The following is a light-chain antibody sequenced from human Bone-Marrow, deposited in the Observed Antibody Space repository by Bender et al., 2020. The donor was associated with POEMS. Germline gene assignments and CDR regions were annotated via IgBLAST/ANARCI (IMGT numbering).Light chain of an antibody. V-gene: IGLV3-1*01. CDR3: QSWGSNTAV. CDR1: KLGEEY. Sequence: LTQPRSVSVSPGQTATITCSGEKLGEEYACWYQQKPGQSPVVVIYQDTKRPSGIPERFSGSTSGNTASLTISGTQTMDEADYYCQSWGSNTAVFGGGTKLTVL. CDR2: QDT. J-gene: IGLJ2*01.